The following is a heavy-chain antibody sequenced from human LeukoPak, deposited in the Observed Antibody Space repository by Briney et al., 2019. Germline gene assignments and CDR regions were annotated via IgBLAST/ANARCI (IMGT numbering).Heavy chain of an antibody. J-gene: IGHJ4*02. D-gene: IGHD3-9*01. V-gene: IGHV4-59*01. CDR3: ARGYDILTGFDY. CDR2: IYYSGST. Sequence: SETLSLTCTVSGGSISSYYWSWIRQPPGKGLEWIGYIYYSGSTNYNPSLKSRVTISVDTSKNQFPLKLSSVTAADTAVYYCARGYDILTGFDYWGQGTLVTVSS. CDR1: GGSISSYY.